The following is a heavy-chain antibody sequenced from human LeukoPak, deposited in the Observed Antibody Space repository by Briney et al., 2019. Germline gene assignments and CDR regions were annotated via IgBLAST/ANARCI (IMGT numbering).Heavy chain of an antibody. CDR3: AKPINWNVVGNWFDP. CDR2: INSGGGT. V-gene: IGHV3-53*01. CDR1: GFTVSSNS. D-gene: IGHD1-20*01. Sequence: PGGSLRLSCAASGFTVSSNSMSWVRQAPGKGLEWVSVINSGGGTYYTDSVKGRFTISRDNSKNTLYLQMNSLRAEDTAVYYCAKPINWNVVGNWFDPWGQGTLVTVSS. J-gene: IGHJ5*02.